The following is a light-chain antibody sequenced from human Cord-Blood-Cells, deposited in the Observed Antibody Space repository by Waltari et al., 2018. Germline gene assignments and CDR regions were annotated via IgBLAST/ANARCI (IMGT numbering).Light chain of an antibody. J-gene: IGLJ3*02. CDR1: NIGSKS. Sequence: SYVLTQPPSVSVAPGKTARITCGGNNIGSKSEHWYQQKPGQAPVLVSYYDSDRPSGIPERFSGSNSGNTATLTISRVEAGDEADYYCQVWDSSSDHPVFGGGTKLTVL. CDR2: YDS. V-gene: IGLV3-21*04. CDR3: QVWDSSSDHPV.